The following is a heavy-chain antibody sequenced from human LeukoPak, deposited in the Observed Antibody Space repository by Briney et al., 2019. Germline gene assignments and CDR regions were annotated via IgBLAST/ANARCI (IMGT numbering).Heavy chain of an antibody. CDR1: GGTFSSYA. Sequence: ASVKVSCKAPGGTFSSYAISWVRQAPGQGLEWMGGIIPIFGTANYAQKFQGRVTITADESTSTAYMELSSLRSEDTAVYYCARGPSGPAAMLDYFDYWGQGTLVTVSS. CDR3: ARGPSGPAAMLDYFDY. CDR2: IIPIFGTA. J-gene: IGHJ4*02. D-gene: IGHD2-2*01. V-gene: IGHV1-69*13.